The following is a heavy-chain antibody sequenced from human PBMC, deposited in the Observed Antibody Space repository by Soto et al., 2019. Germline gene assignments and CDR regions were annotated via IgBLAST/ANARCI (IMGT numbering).Heavy chain of an antibody. CDR2: INHSGST. Sequence: PSETLSLTCAVYGGSFSGYYWSWIRQPPGKGLEWIGEINHSGSTNYNPSLKSRVTISVDTSKNQFSLKLSSVTAADTAVYYCASIRVRLYYFDYGVQGPLVTVSP. V-gene: IGHV4-34*01. J-gene: IGHJ4*02. D-gene: IGHD2-21*02. CDR3: ASIRVRLYYFDY. CDR1: GGSFSGYY.